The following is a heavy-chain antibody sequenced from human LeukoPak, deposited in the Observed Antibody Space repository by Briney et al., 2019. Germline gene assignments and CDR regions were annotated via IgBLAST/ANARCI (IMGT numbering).Heavy chain of an antibody. D-gene: IGHD6-19*01. J-gene: IGHJ4*02. V-gene: IGHV4-34*01. CDR2: INHSGST. Sequence: SETLSLTCAVYGGSFSGYYWSWIRQPPGKGLEWIGEINHSGSTNYNPSLKSRVTISVDTSKNQFSLKLSSVTAADTAVYYCARQPAVADGYWGQGTLVTVSS. CDR3: ARQPAVADGY. CDR1: GGSFSGYY.